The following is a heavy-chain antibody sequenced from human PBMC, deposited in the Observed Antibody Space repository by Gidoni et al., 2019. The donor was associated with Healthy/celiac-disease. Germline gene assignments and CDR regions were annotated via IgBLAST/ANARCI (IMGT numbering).Heavy chain of an antibody. CDR2: ISSSSSYI. Sequence: EVQLVESGGGLVKPGGSRRLSCAASGFTFSLYSMNWVRQAPGKGLEWVSSISSSSSYIYYADSVKGRFTISRDNAKNSLYLQMNSLRAEDTAVYYCARDSEGYFDLWGRGTLVTVSS. CDR3: ARDSEGYFDL. J-gene: IGHJ2*01. V-gene: IGHV3-21*01. CDR1: GFTFSLYS.